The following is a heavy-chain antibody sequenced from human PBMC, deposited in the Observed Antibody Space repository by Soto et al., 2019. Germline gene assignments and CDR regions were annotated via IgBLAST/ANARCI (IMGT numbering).Heavy chain of an antibody. D-gene: IGHD3-16*02. CDR1: GGSFSGYY. J-gene: IGHJ4*02. CDR2: INHSGST. V-gene: IGHV4-34*01. CDR3: ARGGPLFDYVCGSYRYPPSSSPQSVY. Sequence: SETLSLTCAVYGGSFSGYYWSWIRQPPGKRLEWIGEINHSGSTNYNPSLKSRVTISVDTSKNQFSLKLSSVTAADTAVYYCARGGPLFDYVCGSYRYPPSSSPQSVYWCQGTLVTVST.